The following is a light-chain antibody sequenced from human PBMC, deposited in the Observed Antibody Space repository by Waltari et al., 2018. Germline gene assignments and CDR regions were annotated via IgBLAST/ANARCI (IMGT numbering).Light chain of an antibody. J-gene: IGLJ1*01. CDR1: SSDVGGYNY. Sequence: QSALTQPPSASGSPGQSVTISCTGTSSDVGGYNYVSWYQQHPGKAPKRMIYEVSKRPSGVPDRFAGSKSGNTASLTVSGLQAEDEADYYCSSYAGSKNYVCGTGTKVTVL. V-gene: IGLV2-8*01. CDR2: EVS. CDR3: SSYAGSKNYV.